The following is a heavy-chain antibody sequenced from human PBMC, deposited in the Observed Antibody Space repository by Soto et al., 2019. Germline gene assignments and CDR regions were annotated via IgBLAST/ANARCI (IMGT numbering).Heavy chain of an antibody. CDR1: GGSVSSGSYY. CDR2: IYYSGRT. D-gene: IGHD4-17*01. Sequence: SETLSLTCTVSGGSVSSGSYYWSWIRQPPGKGLEWIGYIYYSGRTNYNPSLKSRVTISVDTSKNQFSLKLSSVTAADTAVYYCARDRMTFDYAGNSNYYGMDVWGQGTTVTVSS. CDR3: ARDRMTFDYAGNSNYYGMDV. J-gene: IGHJ6*02. V-gene: IGHV4-61*01.